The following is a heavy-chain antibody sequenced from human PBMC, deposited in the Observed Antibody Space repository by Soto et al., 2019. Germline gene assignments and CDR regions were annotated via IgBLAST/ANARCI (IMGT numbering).Heavy chain of an antibody. CDR1: GGSISSSSYY. CDR3: AGLKSTTRSSHY. J-gene: IGHJ4*02. CDR2: IYYSGST. Sequence: SETLSLTCTVSGGSISSSSYYWGWIRQPPGKGLEWIGSIYYSGSTYYNPSLKSRVTISVDTSKNQFSLKLSSVTAADTAVYYCAGLKSTTRSSHYLGQATLVTV. V-gene: IGHV4-39*01. D-gene: IGHD2-2*01.